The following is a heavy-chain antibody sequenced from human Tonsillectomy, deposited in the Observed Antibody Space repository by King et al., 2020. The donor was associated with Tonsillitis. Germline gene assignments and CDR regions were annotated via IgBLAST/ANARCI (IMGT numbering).Heavy chain of an antibody. CDR3: AMSERLYEYVWSKFGYYYYGMDV. CDR2: IIPIFGTA. J-gene: IGHJ6*02. CDR1: GGTFSSYA. V-gene: IGHV1-69*12. Sequence: QLVQSGAEVKKPGSSVKVSCKASGGTFSSYAISWVRQAPGQGLEWMGGIIPIFGTANYAQKFQGRVTITADESTSTGYMELCSMRSEDTVEYYCAMSERLYEYVWSKFGYYYYGMDVWGQGTTVTVSS. D-gene: IGHD3-16*01.